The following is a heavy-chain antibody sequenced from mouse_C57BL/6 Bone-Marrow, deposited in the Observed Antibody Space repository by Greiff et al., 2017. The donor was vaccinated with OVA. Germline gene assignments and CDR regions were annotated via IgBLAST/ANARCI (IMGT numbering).Heavy chain of an antibody. D-gene: IGHD1-1*01. V-gene: IGHV1-52*01. CDR2: IDPSDSET. J-gene: IGHJ1*03. CDR3: ARYRLHYSGSSRYFDV. CDR1: GYTFTSYW. Sequence: VQLQQSGAELVRPGSSVKLSCKASGYTFTSYWMHWVKQRPIQGLEWIGNIDPSDSETHYNQKFKDKATLTVDKSSSTAYMQLSILTSEDSAVYYCARYRLHYSGSSRYFDVWGTGTTVTVSS.